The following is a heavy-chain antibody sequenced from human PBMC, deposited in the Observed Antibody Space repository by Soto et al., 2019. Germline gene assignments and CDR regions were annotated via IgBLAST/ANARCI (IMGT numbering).Heavy chain of an antibody. CDR1: GFTFSSYS. D-gene: IGHD5-12*01. CDR3: ARADSGYAHGYYYYGMDV. CDR2: ISSSSSTI. J-gene: IGHJ6*02. Sequence: PGGSLRLSCAASGFTFSSYSMNWVRQAPGKGLEWVSYISSSSSTIYYADPVKGRFTISRDNAKNSLYLQMNSLRAEDTAVYYCARADSGYAHGYYYYGMDVWGQGTTVTAP. V-gene: IGHV3-48*01.